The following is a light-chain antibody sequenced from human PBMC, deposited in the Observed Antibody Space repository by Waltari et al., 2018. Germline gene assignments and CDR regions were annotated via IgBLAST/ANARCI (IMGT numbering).Light chain of an antibody. CDR2: WAS. CDR3: QQYYGTPLT. V-gene: IGKV4-1*01. J-gene: IGKJ4*01. Sequence: DIVMTQSPEFLTLSLGERATINCKSSQSVLSSSNNKNYLAWYQQKPGQPPKLLIHWASTRESGVHDRFSGSGSATDFTLIISSLQAEDVAVYYCQQYYGTPLTFGGGTKVAIK. CDR1: QSVLSSSNNKNY.